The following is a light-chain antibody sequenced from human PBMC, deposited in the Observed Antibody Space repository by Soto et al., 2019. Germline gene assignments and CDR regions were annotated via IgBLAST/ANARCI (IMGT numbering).Light chain of an antibody. CDR1: ETVNSNY. CDR3: QQYGSSRT. V-gene: IGKV3-20*01. CDR2: GAS. J-gene: IGKJ1*01. Sequence: DIVLTQSPGTLSLSPGERATLSCRASETVNSNYLAWYQHKRGQAPRLLIYGASSRATGIPDRFSGSGSGTYFTLTITRLEPEDFAIYYCQQYGSSRTFGQGTKVDIK.